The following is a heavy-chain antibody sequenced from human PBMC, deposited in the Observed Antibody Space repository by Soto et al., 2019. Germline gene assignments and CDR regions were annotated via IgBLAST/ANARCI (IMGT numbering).Heavy chain of an antibody. CDR3: ARCDSSGWYGLYSFDY. J-gene: IGHJ4*02. CDR1: GYTFTGCY. V-gene: IGHV1-2*04. Sequence: ASVKVSCKASGYTFTGCYMHCVRQAPGQGLEWMGWINPNSGGTNYAQKFRGWVTMTRDTSISTAYMELSRLRSDDTAVYYCARCDSSGWYGLYSFDYWGQGTLGT. D-gene: IGHD6-19*01. CDR2: INPNSGGT.